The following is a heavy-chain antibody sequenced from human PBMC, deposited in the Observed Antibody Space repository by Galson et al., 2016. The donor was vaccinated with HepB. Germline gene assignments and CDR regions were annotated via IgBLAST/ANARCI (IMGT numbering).Heavy chain of an antibody. CDR1: GFTFSSYG. V-gene: IGHV3-33*01. D-gene: IGHD6-13*01. J-gene: IGHJ6*02. CDR3: ARPQLPGYSSSWYFYSGMDV. Sequence: SLRLFCAAFGFTFSSYGMHWVRQAPGKGLEWVAVIWYDGSNKYYADSVKARFIISRDNSKNTLYLQMNSLRAEDTAVYYCARPQLPGYSSSWYFYSGMDVWGQGTTVTVSS. CDR2: IWYDGSNK.